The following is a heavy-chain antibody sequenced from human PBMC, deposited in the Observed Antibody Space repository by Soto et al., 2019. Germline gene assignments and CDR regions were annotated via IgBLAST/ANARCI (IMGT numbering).Heavy chain of an antibody. J-gene: IGHJ6*03. CDR3: ARDMYSSSGYYYYYMDV. D-gene: IGHD6-13*01. CDR1: GYTFTSYD. Sequence: ASVKVSCKASGYTFTSYDINWVRQATGQGLEWMGWMNPNSGNTGYAQKFQGRVTMTRNTSISTAYMELSRLRSDDTAVYYCARDMYSSSGYYYYYMDVWGKGTTVTVSS. CDR2: MNPNSGNT. V-gene: IGHV1-8*01.